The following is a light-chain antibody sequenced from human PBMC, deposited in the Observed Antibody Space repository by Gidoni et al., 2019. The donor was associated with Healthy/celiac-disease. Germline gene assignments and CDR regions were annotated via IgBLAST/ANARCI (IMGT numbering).Light chain of an antibody. CDR1: SSDIGGYNY. Sequence: QSALTQRASVSGSPGQSITISCTGTSSDIGGYNYVSWYQEHPGKAPKLMIYEVSNRPSGVSNRFSGSKSGNTASLTISGLQAEGEADYYCSSYRSGSTPVVFGGGTKLTV. CDR2: EVS. V-gene: IGLV2-14*01. CDR3: SSYRSGSTPVV. J-gene: IGLJ2*01.